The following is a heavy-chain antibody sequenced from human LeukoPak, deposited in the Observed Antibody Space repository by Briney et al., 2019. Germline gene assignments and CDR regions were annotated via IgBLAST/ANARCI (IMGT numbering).Heavy chain of an antibody. Sequence: GGSLRLSCAASGFTFSSYSMNWVRQAPGKGLEWVSSISSSSSYIYYADSVKGRFTISRDNAKNSLYLQMNSLRAEDTAVYYCARNDPIAARPNDYWGQGTLVTVSS. CDR1: GFTFSSYS. J-gene: IGHJ4*02. CDR2: ISSSSSYI. V-gene: IGHV3-21*01. CDR3: ARNDPIAARPNDY. D-gene: IGHD6-6*01.